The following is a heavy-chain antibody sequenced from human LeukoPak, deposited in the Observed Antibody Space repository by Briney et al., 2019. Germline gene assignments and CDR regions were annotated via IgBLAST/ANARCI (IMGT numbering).Heavy chain of an antibody. J-gene: IGHJ4*02. CDR1: GLTFDNAW. D-gene: IGHD4-23*01. Sequence: GGSHRLSCVVSGLTFDNAWMSWVRQAPGKGLEWVGRIKSKNVGETTEYAAPVQGRFTISRDDSKNTVYLQMSSLKTEDTAVYYCTTGPGNSGYWGQGTLVTVSS. V-gene: IGHV3-15*01. CDR3: TTGPGNSGY. CDR2: IKSKNVGETT.